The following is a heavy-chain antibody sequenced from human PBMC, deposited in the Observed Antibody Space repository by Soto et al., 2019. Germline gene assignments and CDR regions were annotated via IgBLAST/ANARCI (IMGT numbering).Heavy chain of an antibody. J-gene: IGHJ6*03. CDR2: MNPNSGNT. CDR1: GYTFTSYD. CDR3: ASSGGGYCSSTSCPTHYYYMDV. V-gene: IGHV1-8*01. D-gene: IGHD2-2*01. Sequence: ASVKVSCKASGYTFTSYDINWVRQATGQGLEWMGWMNPNSGNTGYAQKFQGRVTMTRNTSISTAYMELSSLRSEDTAVYYCASSGGGYCSSTSCPTHYYYMDVWGKGTTVTVSS.